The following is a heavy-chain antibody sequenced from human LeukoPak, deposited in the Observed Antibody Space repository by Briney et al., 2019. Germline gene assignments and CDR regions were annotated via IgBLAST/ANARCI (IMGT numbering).Heavy chain of an antibody. Sequence: TGGSLRLSCAASGFTLSNYSMNWVRQAPGKGLEWVAFISSGSSYIFYADSLKGRFTISRDNAKNSLYLQMNSLRADDTAVYYCARDLAYGDDGLWGQGTLVTVSS. D-gene: IGHD4-17*01. CDR3: ARDLAYGDDGL. J-gene: IGHJ4*02. V-gene: IGHV3-21*01. CDR1: GFTLSNYS. CDR2: ISSGSSYI.